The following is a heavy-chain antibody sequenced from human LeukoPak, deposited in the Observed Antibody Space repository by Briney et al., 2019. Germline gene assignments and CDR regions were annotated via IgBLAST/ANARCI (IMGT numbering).Heavy chain of an antibody. J-gene: IGHJ5*02. D-gene: IGHD2-15*01. CDR2: IYYSGST. V-gene: IGHV4-39*02. CDR1: GGSISSSTYY. Sequence: SETLSLTCSVSGGSISSSTYYWGWIRQAPGKGLEWIGNIYYSGSTYYAPSLKSRVTISVDTSKNQFSLKLSSVTAADTAVYYCARDILSVAGTRWFDPWGQGTLVTVSS. CDR3: ARDILSVAGTRWFDP.